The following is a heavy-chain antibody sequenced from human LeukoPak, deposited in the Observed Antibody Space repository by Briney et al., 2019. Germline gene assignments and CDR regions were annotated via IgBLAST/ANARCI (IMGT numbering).Heavy chain of an antibody. CDR1: GYTFTGYY. CDR3: ARAVSGVTTSFDY. J-gene: IGHJ4*02. V-gene: IGHV1-2*02. D-gene: IGHD4-17*01. CDR2: INPNSGGT. Sequence: ASVKVFCKASGYTFTGYYMHWVRQAPGQGLEWMGWINPNSGGTNYAQKFQGRVTMTRDTSISTAYMELSRLRSDDTAVYYCARAVSGVTTSFDYWGQGTLVTVSS.